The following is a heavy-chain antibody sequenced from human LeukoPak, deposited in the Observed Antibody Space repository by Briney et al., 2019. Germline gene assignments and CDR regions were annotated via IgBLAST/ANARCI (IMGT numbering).Heavy chain of an antibody. J-gene: IGHJ4*02. D-gene: IGHD3-3*01. Sequence: PSETLSLTCTVSGGSISSSSYYWGWTRQPPGKGLEWIGSIYYSGSTYYNPSLKSRVTISVDTSKNQFSLKLSSVTAADTAVYYCARLGHYDFWSGYYRPMPEYYFDYWGQGTLVTVSS. CDR2: IYYSGST. V-gene: IGHV4-39*01. CDR1: GGSISSSSYY. CDR3: ARLGHYDFWSGYYRPMPEYYFDY.